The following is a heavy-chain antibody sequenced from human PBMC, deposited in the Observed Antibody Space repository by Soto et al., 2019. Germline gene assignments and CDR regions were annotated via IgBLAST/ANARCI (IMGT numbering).Heavy chain of an antibody. Sequence: PGGSLRLSCAASGFSVSTYYMTWVRQAPGKGLEWVSIIHSGGITYYADSVRGRFTISRDNSKNTLFLQVNNLRADDTAVYYCARGTSRYYFDYGGRGALVTASS. CDR3: ARGTSRYYFDY. V-gene: IGHV3-53*01. CDR2: IHSGGIT. CDR1: GFSVSTYY. J-gene: IGHJ4*02.